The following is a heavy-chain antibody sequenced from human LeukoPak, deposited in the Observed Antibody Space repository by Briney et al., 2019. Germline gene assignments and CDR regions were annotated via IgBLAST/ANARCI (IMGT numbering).Heavy chain of an antibody. D-gene: IGHD3-10*01. Sequence: PGRSLRLSCAASGFTFSSYGMHWVRQAPGKGLEWVAVIWYDGSNKYYADSVKGRFTISRDNSKNTLYLQMNSLRAEETAVYFCARSGVLLWFGELSPPDYWGQGTLVTVSS. V-gene: IGHV3-33*01. CDR1: GFTFSSYG. CDR3: ARSGVLLWFGELSPPDY. CDR2: IWYDGSNK. J-gene: IGHJ4*02.